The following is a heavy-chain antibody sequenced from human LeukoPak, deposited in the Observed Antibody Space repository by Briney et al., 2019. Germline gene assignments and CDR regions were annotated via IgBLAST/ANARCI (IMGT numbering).Heavy chain of an antibody. CDR1: GGSISSYY. CDR2: SYYSGST. CDR3: ASGGLSSGWYG. V-gene: IGHV4-59*01. J-gene: IGHJ4*02. Sequence: SETLSLTCTVSGGSISSYYGSWIRQPPGKGLEWIGYSYYSGSTNYNPSLKSRVTISLDTSKNQFSPKLNSVTAADTAVYYCASGGLSSGWYGWGQGTLVTVSS. D-gene: IGHD6-19*01.